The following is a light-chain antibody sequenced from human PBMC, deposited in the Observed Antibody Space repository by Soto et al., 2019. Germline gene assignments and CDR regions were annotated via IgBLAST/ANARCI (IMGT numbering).Light chain of an antibody. V-gene: IGKV3-11*01. Sequence: EIVMTQSPATLSVSPGERATLSCRASQSVSSYLAWYQQKTGQAPRLLIYDASNRATGIPARFSGSGSGTDFTLTISSLEPEDFAVYYCQQRSNWPPYTFGQGTKLEIK. CDR2: DAS. CDR3: QQRSNWPPYT. J-gene: IGKJ2*01. CDR1: QSVSSY.